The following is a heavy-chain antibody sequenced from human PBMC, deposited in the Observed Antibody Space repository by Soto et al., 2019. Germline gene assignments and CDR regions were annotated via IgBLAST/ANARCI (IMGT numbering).Heavy chain of an antibody. Sequence: SETLSLTCAVYGGSFSGYYWSWIRQPPGKGLEWIGEINHSGSTNYNPSLKSRVTISIDTSKNQFSLKLSSVTAADTAVYYCAREGWDYYGSGSYYRSPPLKYYYGMDVWGQGTTVTVSS. V-gene: IGHV4-34*01. CDR2: INHSGST. D-gene: IGHD3-10*01. CDR3: AREGWDYYGSGSYYRSPPLKYYYGMDV. J-gene: IGHJ6*02. CDR1: GGSFSGYY.